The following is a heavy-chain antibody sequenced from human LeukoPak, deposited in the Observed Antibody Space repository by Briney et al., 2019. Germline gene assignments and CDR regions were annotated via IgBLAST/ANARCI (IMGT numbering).Heavy chain of an antibody. CDR3: ARSVMGGLNYYDFWSGYLDLFDY. CDR1: GYTFTSYA. CDR2: INTKNGNP. Sequence: ASVKVSCKASGYTFTSYAMNWVRQAPGQGLEWMGWINTKNGNPTYAQGFTGRFVFSLDTSVSTAYLQISSLKAEDTAVYYCARSVMGGLNYYDFWSGYLDLFDYWGQGTLVTVSS. J-gene: IGHJ4*02. D-gene: IGHD3-3*01. V-gene: IGHV7-4-1*02.